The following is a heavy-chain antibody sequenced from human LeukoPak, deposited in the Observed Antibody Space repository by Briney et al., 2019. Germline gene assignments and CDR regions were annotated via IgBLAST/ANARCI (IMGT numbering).Heavy chain of an antibody. Sequence: GASLRLSCAASGFTFSSYSMNWVRQAPGKGLEWVSSIGSSSSYIYYADSVKGRFTISRDNAKNSLYLQMNSLRAEDTAVYYCARDRSLGYCSGGSCNKAYYYYYGMGVWGKGTTVTVSS. D-gene: IGHD2-15*01. CDR1: GFTFSSYS. V-gene: IGHV3-21*01. CDR2: IGSSSSYI. J-gene: IGHJ6*04. CDR3: ARDRSLGYCSGGSCNKAYYYYYGMGV.